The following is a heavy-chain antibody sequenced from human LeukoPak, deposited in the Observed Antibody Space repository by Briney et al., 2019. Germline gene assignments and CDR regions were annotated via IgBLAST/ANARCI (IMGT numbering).Heavy chain of an antibody. J-gene: IGHJ3*02. CDR2: IYYSGST. CDR1: GGSISSYY. V-gene: IGHV4-59*01. D-gene: IGHD5-18*01. CDR3: ARDRGYLDAFDI. Sequence: PSETLSLTCTVSGGSISSYYWSWIRQPPGKGLEWIGYIYYSGSTNYNPSLKSRVTISVDTSKNQLSLKLSSVTAADTAVYYCARDRGYLDAFDIWGQGTMVTVSS.